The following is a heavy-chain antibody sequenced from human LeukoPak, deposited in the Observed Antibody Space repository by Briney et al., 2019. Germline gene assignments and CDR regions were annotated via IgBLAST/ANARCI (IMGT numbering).Heavy chain of an antibody. CDR2: IYYSGST. CDR1: GGSISSSSYY. V-gene: IGHV4-61*01. D-gene: IGHD3-22*01. Sequence: SETLSLTCTVSGGSISSSSYYWSWIRQPPGKGLEWIGYIYYSGSTNYNPSLKSRVTISVDTSKNQFSLKLSSVTAADTAVYYCARFLVVTLDAFDIWGQGTMVTVSS. J-gene: IGHJ3*02. CDR3: ARFLVVTLDAFDI.